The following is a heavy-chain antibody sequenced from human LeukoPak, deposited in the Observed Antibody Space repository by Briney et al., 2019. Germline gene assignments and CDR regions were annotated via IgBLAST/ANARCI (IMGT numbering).Heavy chain of an antibody. J-gene: IGHJ3*02. V-gene: IGHV1-2*06. CDR3: ARQRSGWSYDASDI. Sequence: GASVKVSCKASGYTFTGYHMHWVRQAPGQGLEWMGRINPNSGGTTYAQKFQGRVTMTRDTSISTAYMELSRLRSDDTAVFYCARQRSGWSYDASDIWGQGTMVTVSS. D-gene: IGHD6-19*01. CDR1: GYTFTGYH. CDR2: INPNSGGT.